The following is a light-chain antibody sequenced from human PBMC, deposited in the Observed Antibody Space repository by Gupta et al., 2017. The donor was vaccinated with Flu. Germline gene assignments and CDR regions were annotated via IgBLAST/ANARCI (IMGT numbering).Light chain of an antibody. J-gene: IGKJ3*01. CDR2: RAS. CDR1: HSIRNW. Sequence: PSTRSASVGERVTLICRESHSIRNWLAWYQQKPGKVPKLLIYRASTLESGVPSRFSGSGSGTEFTLTISSLQPDDFATYYCQQYNTYLITFGPGTKVDIK. CDR3: QQYNTYLIT. V-gene: IGKV1-5*03.